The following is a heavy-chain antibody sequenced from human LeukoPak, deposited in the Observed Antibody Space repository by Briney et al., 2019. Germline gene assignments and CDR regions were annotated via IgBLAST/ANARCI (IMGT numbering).Heavy chain of an antibody. CDR1: GFSFSNSA. V-gene: IGHV3-23*01. Sequence: GGSLRLSCAASGFSFSNSAMNWVRQAPGKGLEWVSGISGSGDNTLYADSVKGRFTISRDNSKNTLYLEMNSLRAEDTAIYYCAKMKGHPLPKYYMDVWGQGTTVTVSS. J-gene: IGHJ6*01. CDR2: ISGSGDNT. D-gene: IGHD1-26*01. CDR3: AKMKGHPLPKYYMDV.